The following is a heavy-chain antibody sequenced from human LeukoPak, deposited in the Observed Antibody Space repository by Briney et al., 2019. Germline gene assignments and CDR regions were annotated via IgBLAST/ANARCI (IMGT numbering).Heavy chain of an antibody. CDR1: GFTLSSYW. D-gene: IGHD3-3*01. CDR2: IKQDGSEK. V-gene: IGHV3-7*01. J-gene: IGHJ3*02. Sequence: PGGSLTLSCAASGFTLSSYWMSWVSQAPGKVMGWVAYIKQDGSEKYYVDSVKGRFTISRDNAKTSLYLQMNSLRAEDPAVYYCAGGDFWSGYLHYDAFDIWGQGTMVTVSS. CDR3: AGGDFWSGYLHYDAFDI.